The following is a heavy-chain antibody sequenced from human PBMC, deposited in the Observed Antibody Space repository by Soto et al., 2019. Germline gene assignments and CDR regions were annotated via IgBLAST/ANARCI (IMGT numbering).Heavy chain of an antibody. Sequence: EAQWLESGGGLAQPGGSLRLSCAASGFTFSIYTMHWVRQTPGKGLEWVAGVSGIADSTYYPDALKGRFSISRDNAKNTVELQIDSLTAEDTAVYYCAKQGFYWYFDILGRCTLVTVSS. J-gene: IGHJ2*01. CDR1: GFTFSIYT. CDR2: VSGIADST. CDR3: AKQGFYWYFDI. V-gene: IGHV3-23*01.